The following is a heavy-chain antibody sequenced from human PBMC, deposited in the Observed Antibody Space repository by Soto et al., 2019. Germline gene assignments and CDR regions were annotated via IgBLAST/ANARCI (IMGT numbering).Heavy chain of an antibody. Sequence: GESLKISCKGSGYSFTSYWISWVRQMPGKGLEWMGRIDPSDSYTNYSPSFQGHVTISADKSISTAYLQWSSLKASDTAMYYCASLLVYCSSTSCLDPYYYYGMDVWGQGTTVTVSS. CDR2: IDPSDSYT. D-gene: IGHD2-2*01. V-gene: IGHV5-10-1*01. J-gene: IGHJ6*02. CDR3: ASLLVYCSSTSCLDPYYYYGMDV. CDR1: GYSFTSYW.